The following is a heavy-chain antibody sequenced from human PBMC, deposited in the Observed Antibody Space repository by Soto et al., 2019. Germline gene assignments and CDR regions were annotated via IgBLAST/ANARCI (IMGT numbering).Heavy chain of an antibody. CDR2: IDPSDSYT. CDR3: TRPGSRGIWYSRALDV. V-gene: IGHV5-10-1*01. CDR1: GYSFTSYW. Sequence: PGESLKISCKGSGYSFTSYWISWVRQMPGKGLEWMGRIDPSDSYTNYSPSFQGHVTISADKSISTAYLQWSSLKASDTAMYYCTRPGSRGIWYSRALDVWGQGTTVTVSS. D-gene: IGHD6-13*01. J-gene: IGHJ6*02.